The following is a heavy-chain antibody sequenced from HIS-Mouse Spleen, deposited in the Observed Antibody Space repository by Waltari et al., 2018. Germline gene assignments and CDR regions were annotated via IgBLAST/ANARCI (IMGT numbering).Heavy chain of an antibody. D-gene: IGHD6-13*01. V-gene: IGHV4-39*07. CDR3: AREIPYSSSWYDWYFDL. J-gene: IGHJ2*01. CDR1: GGSISSSSYY. CDR2: IYYSGRT. Sequence: QLQLQESCPGLVKPPETLSLTCTVSGGSISSSSYYWGWIRQPPGKGLEWIGSIYYSGRTAYNPSLKSRVTISVDTSKNQFSLKLSSVTAADTAVYYCAREIPYSSSWYDWYFDLWGRGTLVTVSS.